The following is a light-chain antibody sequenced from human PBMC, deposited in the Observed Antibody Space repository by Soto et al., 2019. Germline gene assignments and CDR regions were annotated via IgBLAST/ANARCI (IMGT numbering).Light chain of an antibody. Sequence: QSALTQPASESGSPGQSITISCTGTSSDVGSYNLVSWYQQHPGKAPKLMIYEGSKRPSGVSNRFSGSKSGNTASLTISGLQAEDEADYYCCSYAGSSTWVFGGGNKLTV. V-gene: IGLV2-23*01. CDR1: SSDVGSYNL. CDR2: EGS. CDR3: CSYAGSSTWV. J-gene: IGLJ3*02.